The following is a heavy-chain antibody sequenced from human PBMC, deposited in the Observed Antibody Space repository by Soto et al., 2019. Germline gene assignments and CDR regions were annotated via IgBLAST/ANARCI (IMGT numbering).Heavy chain of an antibody. CDR2: IYYSGMT. V-gene: IGHV4-59*01. CDR3: GRGWIQLDL. Sequence: SGTRSLTCPVSGASMSRYYWSWVRQPPGKGLEWIGYIYYSGMTNYSPSLKSRVTISVDTSKNQFSLTLTSVTAADTAVYYCGRGWIQLDLWGQGTLVTVSS. D-gene: IGHD5-18*01. J-gene: IGHJ5*02. CDR1: GASMSRYY.